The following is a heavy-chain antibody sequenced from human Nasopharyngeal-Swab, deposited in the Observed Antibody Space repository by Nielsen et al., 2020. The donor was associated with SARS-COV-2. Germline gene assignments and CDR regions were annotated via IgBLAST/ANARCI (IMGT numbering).Heavy chain of an antibody. CDR2: ISSSSSYT. V-gene: IGHV3-21*04. CDR3: AKPDIAVRYYFDY. Sequence: GESLKISCAASGFTFSSYSMNWVRQAPGKGLEWVSSISSSSSYTYYADSVKGRFTISRDNSKNTLYLQVNSLRAEDTAVYYCAKPDIAVRYYFDYWGQGTLVTVSS. CDR1: GFTFSSYS. D-gene: IGHD6-19*01. J-gene: IGHJ4*02.